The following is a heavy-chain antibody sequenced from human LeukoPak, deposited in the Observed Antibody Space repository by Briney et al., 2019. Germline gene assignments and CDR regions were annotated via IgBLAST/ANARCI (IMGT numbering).Heavy chain of an antibody. J-gene: IGHJ4*02. Sequence: GASVKVSCKASGYTFTSYDINWVRQATGQGLEWMGWMNPNSGNTGYAQKFQGRVTITRNTSISTAYMELSSLRSEDTAVYYCARVLSIETGPPFGYWGQGTLVTVSS. CDR2: MNPNSGNT. V-gene: IGHV1-8*03. D-gene: IGHD6-6*01. CDR1: GYTFTSYD. CDR3: ARVLSIETGPPFGY.